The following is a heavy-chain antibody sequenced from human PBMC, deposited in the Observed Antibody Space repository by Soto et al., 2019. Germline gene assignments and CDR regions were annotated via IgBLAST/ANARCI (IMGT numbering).Heavy chain of an antibody. J-gene: IGHJ4*02. CDR3: XAGEASSRNLAPYYLDF. D-gene: IGHD6-13*01. CDR1: GGSMRNYF. V-gene: IGHV4-59*01. Sequence: SETLSLTCTVSGGSMRNYFWTWIRQPPGKGLEWTGYIHYSGTTSFFPSYNPSLRSRVTISEDTSKNQFSLKLLSVTTADTAVYFCXAGEASSRNLAPYYLDFWGQGTLVTVSS. CDR2: IHYSGTT.